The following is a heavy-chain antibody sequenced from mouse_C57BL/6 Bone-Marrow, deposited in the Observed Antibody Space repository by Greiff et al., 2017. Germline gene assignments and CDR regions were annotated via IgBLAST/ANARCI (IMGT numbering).Heavy chain of an antibody. J-gene: IGHJ1*03. V-gene: IGHV1-80*01. CDR3: ARNYGSSRGWYFDV. Sequence: VQLQQSGAELVKPGASVKISCKASGYAFSSYWMNWVKQRPGKGLEWIGQIYPGDGDTNYNGKLKGKATLTADKSSSTAYMQLSSLTSEGSAVYCFARNYGSSRGWYFDVWGTGKTVTVSS. CDR1: GYAFSSYW. D-gene: IGHD1-1*01. CDR2: IYPGDGDT.